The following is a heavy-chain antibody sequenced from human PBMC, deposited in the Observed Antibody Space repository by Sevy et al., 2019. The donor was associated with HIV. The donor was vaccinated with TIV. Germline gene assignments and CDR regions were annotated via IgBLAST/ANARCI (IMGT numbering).Heavy chain of an antibody. J-gene: IGHJ6*02. D-gene: IGHD6-6*01. CDR1: GFTFSNYA. Sequence: GGSLRLSCAASGFTFSNYAMSWVRQAPGKGLEWVSAINGSGGSTDYADSVKGRFTISRDNTKKTLYLQMNSLRAEDTAVYYCAKDGAGSSFPYYYFYGMDVSGQGTSVTVSS. CDR3: AKDGAGSSFPYYYFYGMDV. V-gene: IGHV3-23*01. CDR2: INGSGGST.